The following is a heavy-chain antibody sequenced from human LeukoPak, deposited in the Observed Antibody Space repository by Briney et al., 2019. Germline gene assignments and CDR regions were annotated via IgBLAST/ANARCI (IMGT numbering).Heavy chain of an antibody. CDR1: GGSISSYY. D-gene: IGHD3-10*01. CDR3: ARARKYFGEFDS. Sequence: SETLSLTCTVSGGSISSYYWSWIRQPPGKGLEWIGYIYYSGSTNYNPSLKSRVTISVDTSKNQFSLKLSSVTAADTAVYYCARARKYFGEFDSSGQGTLVTVSS. V-gene: IGHV4-59*08. J-gene: IGHJ4*02. CDR2: IYYSGST.